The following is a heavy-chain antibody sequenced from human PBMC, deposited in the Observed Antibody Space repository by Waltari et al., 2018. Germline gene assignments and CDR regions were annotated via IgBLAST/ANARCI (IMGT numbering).Heavy chain of an antibody. D-gene: IGHD1-26*01. CDR1: GYSISSGYS. V-gene: IGHV4-38-2*01. CDR3: ASSGGGYFQH. J-gene: IGHJ1*01. CDR2: IYHSGST. Sequence: QVQLQESGPGLVKPSETLSLTCPAPGYSISSGYSWGWIRQPPGKGLEWIGSIYHSGSTYYNPSLKSRVTISVDTSKNQFSLKLSSVTAADTAVYYCASSGGGYFQHWGQGTLVTVSS.